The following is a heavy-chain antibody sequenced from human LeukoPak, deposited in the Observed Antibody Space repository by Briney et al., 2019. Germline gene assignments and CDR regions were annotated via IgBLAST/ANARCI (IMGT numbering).Heavy chain of an antibody. D-gene: IGHD4-17*01. V-gene: IGHV3-74*01. CDR2: IKTDGSFS. CDR3: VEDRTTVNLFDY. CDR1: GFTFNSYW. J-gene: IGHJ4*02. Sequence: GGSLRLSCAASGFTFNSYWMHWVRQAPGKGLVWVSRIKTDGSFSDYADAVKGRFIISRDNAKNTLYQQMNSLRAEDSAVYYCVEDRTTVNLFDYWGQGALVTVSS.